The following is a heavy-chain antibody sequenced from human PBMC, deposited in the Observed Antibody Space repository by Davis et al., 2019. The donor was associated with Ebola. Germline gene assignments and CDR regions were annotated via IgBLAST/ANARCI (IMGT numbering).Heavy chain of an antibody. CDR1: GFTFSSYS. Sequence: GESLKISCAASGFTFSSYSMNWVRQAPGKGLEWVSSISSSSSYIYYADSVKGRFTISRDNAKNSLYLQMNSLRAEDTAVYYCARRGVGGSCYYSDYWGQGTLVTVSS. J-gene: IGHJ4*02. V-gene: IGHV3-21*01. D-gene: IGHD2-15*01. CDR2: ISSSSSYI. CDR3: ARRGVGGSCYYSDY.